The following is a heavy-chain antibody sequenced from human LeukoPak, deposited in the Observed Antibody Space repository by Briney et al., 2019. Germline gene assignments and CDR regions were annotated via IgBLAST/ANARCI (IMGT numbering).Heavy chain of an antibody. V-gene: IGHV5-51*01. D-gene: IGHD4-17*01. CDR3: ARRALLSGDYVGVDY. Sequence: GESLKISCKGSGYSFKSYWIGWVRQMPGKGLECMGIIYPGDSDTRYSPSFQGQVTISADKSISTAYLQWSSPQASDTAMYYCARRALLSGDYVGVDYWGQGTLVTVSS. CDR2: IYPGDSDT. CDR1: GYSFKSYW. J-gene: IGHJ4*02.